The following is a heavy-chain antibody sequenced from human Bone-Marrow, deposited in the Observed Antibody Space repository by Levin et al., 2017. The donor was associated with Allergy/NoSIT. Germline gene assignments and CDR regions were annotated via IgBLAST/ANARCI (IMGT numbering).Heavy chain of an antibody. D-gene: IGHD6-19*01. CDR3: AKAIAVAGLETAPKINYYYGMDV. V-gene: IGHV3-9*01. CDR1: GFTFDDYA. Sequence: SLKISCAASGFTFDDYAMHWVRQAPGKGLEWVSGISWNSGSIGYADSVKGRFTISRDNAKNSLYLQMNSLRAEDTALYYCAKAIAVAGLETAPKINYYYGMDVWGQGTTVTVSS. J-gene: IGHJ6*02. CDR2: ISWNSGSI.